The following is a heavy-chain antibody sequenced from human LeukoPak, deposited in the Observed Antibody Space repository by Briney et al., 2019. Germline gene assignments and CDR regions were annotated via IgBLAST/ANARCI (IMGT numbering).Heavy chain of an antibody. Sequence: GGSLRLSCAASGFTFSDYYMSWIRQAPGKGLEWISYISSSGSTIYYADSVKGRFTMSRDSAKSSLYLQVNSLRAEDTAIYYCARRRDFFDCWGQGTLVTVSS. V-gene: IGHV3-11*01. CDR1: GFTFSDYY. CDR2: ISSSGSTI. J-gene: IGHJ4*02. CDR3: ARRRDFFDC. D-gene: IGHD3-3*01.